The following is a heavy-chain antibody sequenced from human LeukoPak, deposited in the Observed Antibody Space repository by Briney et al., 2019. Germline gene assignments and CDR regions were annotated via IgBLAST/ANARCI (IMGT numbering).Heavy chain of an antibody. D-gene: IGHD5-24*01. CDR1: GFTFSSYA. CDR3: ASLEMATIGGE. Sequence: GGSLRLSCAASGFTFSSYAMSWVRQAPGKGLEWVSAISGSGGSTYYADSVKGRFTISRDNSKNSLYLQMNSLRAEDTAVYYCASLEMATIGGEWGQGTLVTVSS. J-gene: IGHJ4*02. V-gene: IGHV3-23*01. CDR2: ISGSGGST.